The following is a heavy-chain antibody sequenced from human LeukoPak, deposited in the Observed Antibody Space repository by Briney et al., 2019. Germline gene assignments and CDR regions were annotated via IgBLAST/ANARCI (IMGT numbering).Heavy chain of an antibody. Sequence: NPSETLSLTCAVYGDLFSGDFWSWIRQPPGKGLEWIGEINHSGSTNYNPSLKSRVTISFDTSKNQFSLKLSSVTAADTAVYYCARRPQYNSGWYYFDYWGQGTLVTVSS. CDR2: INHSGST. D-gene: IGHD6-19*01. J-gene: IGHJ4*02. CDR1: GDLFSGDF. V-gene: IGHV4-34*01. CDR3: ARRPQYNSGWYYFDY.